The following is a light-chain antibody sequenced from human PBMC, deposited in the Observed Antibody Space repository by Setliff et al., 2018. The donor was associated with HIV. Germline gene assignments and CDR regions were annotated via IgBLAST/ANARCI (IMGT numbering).Light chain of an antibody. J-gene: IGLJ1*01. Sequence: QSALTQPPSVSGAPGQTVTISCTGSSSNIGAGFDAHWYQHVPGTAPKLLVFGNSNRPSGVPDRFSGSKSGTSASLAITGLQAEDEADYYCQSFDNSLSGSGVFGTGTKVTVL. CDR1: SSNIGAGFD. CDR2: GNS. CDR3: QSFDNSLSGSGV. V-gene: IGLV1-40*01.